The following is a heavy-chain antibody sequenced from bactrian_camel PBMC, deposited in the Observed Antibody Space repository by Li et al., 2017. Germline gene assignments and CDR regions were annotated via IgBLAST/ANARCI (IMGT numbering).Heavy chain of an antibody. CDR2: IHMGGGSP. CDR1: GYTDTYYA. J-gene: IGHJ4*01. Sequence: QVQRVESGGGSVQTGGSLTLSCTASGYTDTYYAIAWFRQRPGQEREGVAGIHMGGGSPYYANSLKGRFTVSRDRAKNTVSLRMNSLQPEDTATYYCAADCPSLDIDVVLSDKKHFLFWGQGTQVTVS. V-gene: IGHV3S61*01. CDR3: AADCPSLDIDVVLSDKKHFLF. D-gene: IGHD1*01.